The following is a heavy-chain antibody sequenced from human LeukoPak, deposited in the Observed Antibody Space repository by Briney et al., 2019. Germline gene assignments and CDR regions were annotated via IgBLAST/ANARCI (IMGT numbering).Heavy chain of an antibody. CDR1: GFTFSSYG. V-gene: IGHV3-33*01. Sequence: GGSLRLSCAASGFTFSSYGMHWVRQAPGKGLEWVAVIWYDGSNKYYADSVKGRFTISRDNSKNTLYLQMNSLRAGDTAVYYCARGGQRDGSGWYRHYYYYGMDVWGQGTTVTVSS. CDR2: IWYDGSNK. D-gene: IGHD6-19*01. J-gene: IGHJ6*02. CDR3: ARGGQRDGSGWYRHYYYYGMDV.